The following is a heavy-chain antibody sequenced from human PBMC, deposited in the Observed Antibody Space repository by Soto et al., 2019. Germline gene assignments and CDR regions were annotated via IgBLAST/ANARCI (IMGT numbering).Heavy chain of an antibody. CDR2: ISAYNGNT. J-gene: IGHJ4*02. V-gene: IGHV1-18*01. CDR3: ARVSSSGWYDLFDY. D-gene: IGHD6-19*01. CDR1: GYTFTSYG. Sequence: GASVKVSCKASGYTFTSYGISWVRQAPGQGLEWMGWISAYNGNTNYAQKLQGRVTMTTDASTSTAYMELRSLRSDDTAVYYCARVSSSGWYDLFDYWGQGTLVTVSS.